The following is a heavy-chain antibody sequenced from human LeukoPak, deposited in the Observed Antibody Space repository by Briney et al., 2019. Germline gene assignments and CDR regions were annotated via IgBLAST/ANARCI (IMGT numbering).Heavy chain of an antibody. CDR3: VRGGENSGFDY. V-gene: IGHV3-74*01. J-gene: IGHJ4*02. CDR2: INSDGSST. Sequence: GGSLRLSCAASGFAVSSNYMNWVRQAPGKGLVWVSRINSDGSSTGYADSVKGRFTISRDNAKNTLYLQMNSLRAEDTALYYCVRGGENSGFDYWGQGTLVIVSS. D-gene: IGHD6-19*01. CDR1: GFAVSSNY.